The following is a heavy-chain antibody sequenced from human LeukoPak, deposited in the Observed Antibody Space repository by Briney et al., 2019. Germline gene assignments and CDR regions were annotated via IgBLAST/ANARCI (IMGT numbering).Heavy chain of an antibody. Sequence: GGSLRLSCAASGFTFSSYGMHWVRQAPGKGLEWVAFIRYDGSNKYYADSVKGRFTISRDNSKNTLYLQMNSLRAEDTAVYYCARERCSSTSCYKTFDYWGQGTLVTVSS. CDR1: GFTFSSYG. V-gene: IGHV3-30*02. J-gene: IGHJ4*02. CDR2: IRYDGSNK. CDR3: ARERCSSTSCYKTFDY. D-gene: IGHD2-2*02.